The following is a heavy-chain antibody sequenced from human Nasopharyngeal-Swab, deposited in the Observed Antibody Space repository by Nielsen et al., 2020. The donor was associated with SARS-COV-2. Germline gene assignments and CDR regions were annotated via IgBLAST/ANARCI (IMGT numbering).Heavy chain of an antibody. CDR2: ISGSGGST. D-gene: IGHD6-13*01. Sequence: GESLKISCAASGFPFSSYAMSWLRQAPGKGLEWVSAISGSGGSTYYADSVKGRFTISRDNSKNTLYLQMNSLRAEDTAVYYCAKDQGGSSWYGGAYYYYGMDVWGQGTTVTVSS. CDR1: GFPFSSYA. J-gene: IGHJ6*02. V-gene: IGHV3-23*01. CDR3: AKDQGGSSWYGGAYYYYGMDV.